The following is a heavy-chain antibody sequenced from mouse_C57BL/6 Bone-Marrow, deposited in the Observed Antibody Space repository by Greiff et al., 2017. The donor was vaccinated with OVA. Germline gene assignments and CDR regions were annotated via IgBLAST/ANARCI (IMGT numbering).Heavy chain of an antibody. J-gene: IGHJ3*01. D-gene: IGHD2-4*01. CDR2: IYPGSGST. CDR3: ARKDYDVRDWFAY. Sequence: VKLQQPGAELVKPGASVKMSCKASGYTFTSYWITWVKQRPGQGLEWIGDIYPGSGSTNYNEKFKSKATLTVDTSSSTAYMQLSSLTSEDSAVYYCARKDYDVRDWFAYWGQGTLVTVSA. CDR1: GYTFTSYW. V-gene: IGHV1-55*01.